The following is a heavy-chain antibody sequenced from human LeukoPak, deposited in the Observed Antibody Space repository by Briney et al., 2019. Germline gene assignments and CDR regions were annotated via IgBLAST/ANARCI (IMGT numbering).Heavy chain of an antibody. D-gene: IGHD2-2*01. J-gene: IGHJ4*02. Sequence: GESLKISCKGSGYSFPNYWISWLRQMPGKGLEWMGRIDPTDSYATYSPSFQGHVTISIDKSISTAYLQWTSLKASDTAMYYCARTPGAIFFFDHWGQGTLVTASS. CDR2: IDPTDSYA. V-gene: IGHV5-10-1*01. CDR1: GYSFPNYW. CDR3: ARTPGAIFFFDH.